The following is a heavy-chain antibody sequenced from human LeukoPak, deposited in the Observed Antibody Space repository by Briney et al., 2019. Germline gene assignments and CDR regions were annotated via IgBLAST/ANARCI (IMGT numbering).Heavy chain of an antibody. V-gene: IGHV1-69*05. Sequence: GASVKVSCKASGGTFSSYAISWVRQAPGQGLEWMGGIIPIFGTANYAQKFQGRVTITTDGSTSTAYMELSSLRSEDTAVYYCARVVRGDFWSGYYKVYYYYMDVWGKGTTVTVSS. CDR2: IIPIFGTA. D-gene: IGHD3-3*01. CDR3: ARVVRGDFWSGYYKVYYYYMDV. CDR1: GGTFSSYA. J-gene: IGHJ6*03.